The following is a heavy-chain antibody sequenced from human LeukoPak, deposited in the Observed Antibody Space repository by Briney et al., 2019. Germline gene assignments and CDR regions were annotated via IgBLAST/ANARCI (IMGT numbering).Heavy chain of an antibody. Sequence: GGSLRLSCAASGFIFSSHAMSWVRQAPGKGLEWVSAISGSGGSTYYADSVKGRFTISRDNSKNTLYLQMNSLRAEDTAVYYCAKARYCSGGSCYSDYWGQGTLVTVSS. J-gene: IGHJ4*02. CDR2: ISGSGGST. V-gene: IGHV3-23*01. CDR3: AKARYCSGGSCYSDY. CDR1: GFIFSSHA. D-gene: IGHD2-15*01.